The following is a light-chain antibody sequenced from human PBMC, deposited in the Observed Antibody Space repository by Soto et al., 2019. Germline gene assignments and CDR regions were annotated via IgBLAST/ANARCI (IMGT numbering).Light chain of an antibody. CDR2: EIS. CDR3: LQHNSYPFT. V-gene: IGKV1-17*01. J-gene: IGKJ3*01. Sequence: DIQMTQSPSSLSASAGDRVTITCRASQGVRIALDWYQQKPGKAPQRLIYEISTLQSGVPSRFSGSGSGTEFTLTISSLQPEDFATYYCLQHNSYPFTFGPGTKVDIK. CDR1: QGVRIA.